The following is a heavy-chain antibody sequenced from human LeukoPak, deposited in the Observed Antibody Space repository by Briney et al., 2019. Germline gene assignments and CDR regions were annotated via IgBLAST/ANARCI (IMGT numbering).Heavy chain of an antibody. V-gene: IGHV5-51*01. Sequence: GESLKISCKGSGYSFTSYWIGWVRQMPGKGLEWMGIIYPGDSDTRYSPSFQGQVTISADKSISTAYLRWSSLQASDTAMYYCARGYCSSTSCLRYNWFDPWGQGTLVTVSS. CDR1: GYSFTSYW. CDR2: IYPGDSDT. J-gene: IGHJ5*02. CDR3: ARGYCSSTSCLRYNWFDP. D-gene: IGHD2-2*01.